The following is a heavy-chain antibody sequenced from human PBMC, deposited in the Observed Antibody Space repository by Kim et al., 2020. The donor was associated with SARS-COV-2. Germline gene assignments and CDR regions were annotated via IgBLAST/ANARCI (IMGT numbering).Heavy chain of an antibody. J-gene: IGHJ3*02. CDR3: ARAFADAFDI. CDR2: TI. Sequence: TIYSAESVKGRFTISRDNAKNSLYLQMNSLRAEDTAVYYCARAFADAFDIWGQGTMVTVSS. V-gene: IGHV3-11*04. D-gene: IGHD3-3*01.